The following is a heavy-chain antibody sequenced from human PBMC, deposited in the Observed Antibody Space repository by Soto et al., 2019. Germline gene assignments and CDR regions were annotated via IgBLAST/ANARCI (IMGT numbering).Heavy chain of an antibody. CDR1: GFTFSSYG. CDR3: AKDRSGGGRIAAAGMDV. Sequence: PGGSLRLSCAASGFTFSSYGMHWVRQAPGKGLEWVAVISYDGSNKYYADSVKGRFTISRDNSKNTLYLQMDSLRAEDTAVYYCAKDRSGGGRIAAAGMDVWGQGTTVTVSS. J-gene: IGHJ6*02. CDR2: ISYDGSNK. D-gene: IGHD6-13*01. V-gene: IGHV3-30*18.